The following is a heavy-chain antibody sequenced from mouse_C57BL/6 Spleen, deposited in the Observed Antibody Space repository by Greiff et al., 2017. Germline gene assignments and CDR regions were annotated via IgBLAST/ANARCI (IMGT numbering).Heavy chain of an antibody. CDR3: ARTDGSVFAY. J-gene: IGHJ3*01. CDR2: INHSTGGT. D-gene: IGHD2-3*01. Sequence: EVQLQESGPELVKPGASVKISCKASGYSFTGYYMNWVKQSPEKSLEWIGEINHSTGGTTYNQKFKAKATLTVDKSSSTAYMQLKSLTSEDSAVDYCARTDGSVFAYWGQGTLVTVSA. V-gene: IGHV1-42*01. CDR1: GYSFTGYY.